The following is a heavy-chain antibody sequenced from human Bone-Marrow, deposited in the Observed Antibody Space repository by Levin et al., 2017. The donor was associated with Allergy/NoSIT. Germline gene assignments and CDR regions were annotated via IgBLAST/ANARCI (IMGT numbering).Heavy chain of an antibody. CDR1: NYSISSGFH. CDR3: ARTLGYCSSDGCYYYFDS. J-gene: IGHJ4*02. Sequence: SQTLSLTCAVSNYSISSGFHWGWIRQPPGKGLEWIGSIDQSGNTYYSPSLKSRVTISMDTSENQFSLRLTSVTAADTAVYYCARTLGYCSSDGCYYYFDSWGQGTLVTVSS. CDR2: IDQSGNT. V-gene: IGHV4-38-2*01. D-gene: IGHD2-2*01.